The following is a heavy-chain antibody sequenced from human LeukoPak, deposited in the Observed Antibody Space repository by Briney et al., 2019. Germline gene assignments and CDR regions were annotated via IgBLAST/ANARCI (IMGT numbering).Heavy chain of an antibody. Sequence: ASVKVSCKASGYIFTSYPIHWVRQAPGQRLEWMGWINTGNGNTKYSQRFEGRVTVTTDTSAAAAYMELSSLRSEDTAVYYCARDLEGDYYYYYFDYWGQGTLVTVSS. CDR1: GYIFTSYP. D-gene: IGHD3-10*01. J-gene: IGHJ4*02. CDR2: INTGNGNT. CDR3: ARDLEGDYYYYYFDY. V-gene: IGHV1-3*04.